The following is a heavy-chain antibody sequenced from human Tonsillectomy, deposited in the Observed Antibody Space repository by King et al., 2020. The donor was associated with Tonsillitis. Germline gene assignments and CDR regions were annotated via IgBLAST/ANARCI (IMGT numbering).Heavy chain of an antibody. CDR1: GFTFDDHG. CDR3: ARGRGGP. Sequence: QLVQSGGGVVRPGGSLRLSCAASGFTFDDHGMSWVRHAPGKGLEWVSGINWKGGSTGYAESVKGRFTISRDNAKNSLYLQMNSLRADDTAFYYCARGRGGPWGQGTLVTVSS. D-gene: IGHD4-23*01. CDR2: INWKGGST. J-gene: IGHJ5*02. V-gene: IGHV3-20*04.